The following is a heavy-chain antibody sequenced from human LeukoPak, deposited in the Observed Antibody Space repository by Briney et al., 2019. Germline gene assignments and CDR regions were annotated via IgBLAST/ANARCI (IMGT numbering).Heavy chain of an antibody. CDR1: GFTFSSYW. CDR3: ARGFGGFDC. CDR2: IKQDGSEK. J-gene: IGHJ4*02. Sequence: GGSLRLSCPASGFTFSSYWMSWVRQAPGKGLEWVANIKQDGSEKFYVDSVKGRFTISRDNAKNSLYLQMNSLRAEDTAVYYCARGFGGFDCWGQGTLVTVSS. V-gene: IGHV3-7*01. D-gene: IGHD3-10*01.